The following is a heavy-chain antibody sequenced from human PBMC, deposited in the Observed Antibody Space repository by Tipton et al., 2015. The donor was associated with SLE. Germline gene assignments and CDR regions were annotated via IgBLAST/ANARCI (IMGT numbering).Heavy chain of an antibody. CDR1: GGSFSGYY. V-gene: IGHV4-34*01. CDR3: ARDLRLNHYMDV. Sequence: NLSLTCAVYGGSFSGYYWSWIRQPPGKGLEWIGEINHSGSTNYNPSLKSRVTISVDTSKNQFSLKLSSVTAADTAVYYCARDLRLNHYMDVWGKGTAVTVSS. D-gene: IGHD4-17*01. J-gene: IGHJ6*03. CDR2: INHSGST.